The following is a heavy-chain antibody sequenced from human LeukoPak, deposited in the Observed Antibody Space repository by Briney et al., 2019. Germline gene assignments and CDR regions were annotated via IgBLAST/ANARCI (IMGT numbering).Heavy chain of an antibody. CDR1: GYTFNGYY. Sequence: APVKVSCKASGYTFNGYYMHWVRQAPGQGLEWMGLINPNSGGTKYAQKFQGRVTMTWDTSISTAYMELSSLRSDDTAVYYCARGGSGTPRPNFDHWGQGNLVTVSS. CDR3: ARGGSGTPRPNFDH. J-gene: IGHJ4*02. CDR2: INPNSGGT. D-gene: IGHD1-26*01. V-gene: IGHV1-2*02.